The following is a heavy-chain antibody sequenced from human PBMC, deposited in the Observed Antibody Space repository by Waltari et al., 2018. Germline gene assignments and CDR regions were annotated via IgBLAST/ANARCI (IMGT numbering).Heavy chain of an antibody. V-gene: IGHV3-74*01. CDR2: LNSDGSST. CDR1: GFTFSSYW. Sequence: EVQLVESGGGLVQPGGSLRLSCAASGFTFSSYWLQWVRQAPGKGLVWVSRLNSDGSSTSYADSVKGRFTISRDNAKNTLYLQMNSLRSEDTAVYYCALMWAVSEADYWGQGTLVTVSS. D-gene: IGHD1-26*01. CDR3: ALMWAVSEADY. J-gene: IGHJ4*02.